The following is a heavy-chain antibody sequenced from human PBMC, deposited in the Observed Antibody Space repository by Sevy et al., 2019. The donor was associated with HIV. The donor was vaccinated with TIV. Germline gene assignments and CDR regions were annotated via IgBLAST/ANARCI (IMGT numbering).Heavy chain of an antibody. J-gene: IGHJ4*02. CDR1: GFTFSSYA. Sequence: GGSLRLSCAASGFTFSSYAMHWVRQAPGKGLEWVAVISYDGSNKYYADSVKGRFTISRDNSKNTLYLQMNRLRAEDTAVYYCARDEGDYGGNIIDYWGQGTLVTVSS. V-gene: IGHV3-30-3*01. D-gene: IGHD4-17*01. CDR3: ARDEGDYGGNIIDY. CDR2: ISYDGSNK.